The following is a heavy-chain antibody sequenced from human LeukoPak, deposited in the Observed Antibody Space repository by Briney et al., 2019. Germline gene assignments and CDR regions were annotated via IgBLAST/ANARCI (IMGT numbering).Heavy chain of an antibody. V-gene: IGHV4-30-4*01. D-gene: IGHD3-10*01. J-gene: IGHJ4*02. CDR2: IYYSGST. CDR1: GGSISSGDYY. Sequence: PSETLSLTCTVSGGSISSGDYYWSWIRQPPGKGLEWIGYIYYSGSTYYNPSLKSRVTISVDRSKNQFSLKLSSVTAADTAVYYCARGGGQITMVRGVLRPFDYWGQGTLVTVSS. CDR3: ARGGGQITMVRGVLRPFDY.